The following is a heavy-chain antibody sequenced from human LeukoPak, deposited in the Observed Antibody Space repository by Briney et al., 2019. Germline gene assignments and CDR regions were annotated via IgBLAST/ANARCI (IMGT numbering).Heavy chain of an antibody. D-gene: IGHD3-9*01. Sequence: SETLSLTCTVSGYSISSGYYWGWIRQPPGKGLGWIGSIYHSGSTYYNPSLKGRVSISVDLSKNQFSLKLSSVTAADTAVYYCAPRYYDILTGPPSGMDVWGQGTTVTVSS. J-gene: IGHJ6*02. V-gene: IGHV4-38-2*02. CDR3: APRYYDILTGPPSGMDV. CDR2: IYHSGST. CDR1: GYSISSGYY.